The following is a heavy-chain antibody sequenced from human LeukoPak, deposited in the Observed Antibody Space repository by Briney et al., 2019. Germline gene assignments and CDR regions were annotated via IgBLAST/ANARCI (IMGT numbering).Heavy chain of an antibody. V-gene: IGHV3-30*02. CDR3: AKRHIVGATPYFDY. CDR1: GFNFNMFW. CDR2: IRYDGSNK. J-gene: IGHJ4*02. Sequence: PGGSLRLSCVASGFNFNMFWMGWVRQAPGKGLEWVAFIRYDGSNKYYADSVKGRFTISRDNSKNTLYLQMNSLRVEDTAVYYCAKRHIVGATPYFDYWGQGTLVTVSS. D-gene: IGHD1-26*01.